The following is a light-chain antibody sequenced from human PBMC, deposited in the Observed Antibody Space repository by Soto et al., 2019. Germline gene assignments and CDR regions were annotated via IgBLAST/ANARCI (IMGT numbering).Light chain of an antibody. CDR2: EVT. Sequence: QSALTQPPSVSGSPGQSVTISCTGTSSDVGKYDRVSWYQQPPGTAHKLIIYEVTNRPSGVPARFSGSKSGNTASLTISGLQAEDEADYYCSSYTSTSRYVFGAGTKLTVL. J-gene: IGLJ1*01. CDR3: SSYTSTSRYV. V-gene: IGLV2-18*02. CDR1: SSDVGKYDR.